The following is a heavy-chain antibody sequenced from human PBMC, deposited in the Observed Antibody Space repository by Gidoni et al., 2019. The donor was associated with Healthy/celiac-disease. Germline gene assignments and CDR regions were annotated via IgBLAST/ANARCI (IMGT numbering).Heavy chain of an antibody. J-gene: IGHJ4*02. CDR1: GCTFSSHA. D-gene: IGHD2-15*01. CDR3: ARVSCSGGSCQYYYFDY. CDR2: IIPIRGIA. V-gene: IGHV1-69*04. Sequence: QVQLVQSGAEVKQPGSSVKVSCKASGCTFSSHAISWVRQAPGQGLEWMGRIIPIRGIANYAQKFQGSVTITADKSTSTAYMELSSLRSEDTAVYYCARVSCSGGSCQYYYFDYWGQGTLVTVSS.